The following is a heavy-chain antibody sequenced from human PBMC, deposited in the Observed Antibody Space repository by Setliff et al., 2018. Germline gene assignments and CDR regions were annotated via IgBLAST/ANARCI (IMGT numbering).Heavy chain of an antibody. D-gene: IGHD3-3*01. V-gene: IGHV3-72*01. CDR3: TRARDRSGYWDFDY. J-gene: IGHJ4*02. CDR1: GFIFTKYA. Sequence: GGSLRLSCAASGFIFTKYAMSWVRLAPGKGLEWVGRSRDKPSSYSTEYAASVKGRFTISRDGSKNSLYLQMNSLKTEDTAVYYCTRARDRSGYWDFDYWGQGTLVTVSS. CDR2: SRDKPSSYST.